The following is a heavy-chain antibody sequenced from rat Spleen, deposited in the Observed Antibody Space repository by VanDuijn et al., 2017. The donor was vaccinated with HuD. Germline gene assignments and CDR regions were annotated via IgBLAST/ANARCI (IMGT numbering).Heavy chain of an antibody. Sequence: EVQLVESGGGLVQPGRSLKLSCAASGFTFSDYYMAWVRQAPKKGLEWVASIRYESSSTYYPDSVKGRFTISRDNAENTVYLQMNSLRSEDTATYYCAKATGDWGQGVMVTVSS. CDR3: AKATGD. D-gene: IGHD4-1*01. V-gene: IGHV5-22*01. CDR2: IRYESSST. J-gene: IGHJ2*01. CDR1: GFTFSDYY.